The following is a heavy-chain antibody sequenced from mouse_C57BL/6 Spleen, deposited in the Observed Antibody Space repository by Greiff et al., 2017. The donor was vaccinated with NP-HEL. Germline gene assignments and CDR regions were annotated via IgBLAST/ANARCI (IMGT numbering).Heavy chain of an antibody. D-gene: IGHD2-3*01. CDR2: ISDGGSYT. V-gene: IGHV5-4*01. Sequence: EVMLVESGGGLVKPGGSLKLSCAASGFTFSSYAMSWVRQTPEKRLEWVATISDGGSYTYYPDNVKGRFTISRDNAKNNLYLQMSHLKSEDTAMYYCARDGDGYYGDFDYWGQGTTLTVSS. J-gene: IGHJ2*01. CDR3: ARDGDGYYGDFDY. CDR1: GFTFSSYA.